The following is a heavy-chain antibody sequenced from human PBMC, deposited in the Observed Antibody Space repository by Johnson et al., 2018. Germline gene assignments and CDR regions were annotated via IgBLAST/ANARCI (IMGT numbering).Heavy chain of an antibody. CDR3: ARAYGTTIPIGAFDI. V-gene: IGHV3-13*01. Sequence: VQLVESGGGVVQPGGSXRLSCAASGFTFSSYDMHWVRQATGKGLEWVSAIGTAGDTCYPGSVKARFTISRDSAKNTLYLQMNSLRAEDTAVYYCARAYGTTIPIGAFDIWGQGTMVTVSS. J-gene: IGHJ3*02. CDR2: IGTAGDT. D-gene: IGHD1-7*01. CDR1: GFTFSSYD.